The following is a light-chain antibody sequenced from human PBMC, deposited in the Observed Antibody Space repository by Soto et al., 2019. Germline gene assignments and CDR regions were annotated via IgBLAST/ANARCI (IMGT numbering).Light chain of an antibody. Sequence: QSVLTQPPSVSGALGQRVTISCTGSSSNIGAGYDVHWYQQLPGTAPKLLIYGNSNRPSGVPDRFSGSKSGTSASLAITGLQTDDESDYYWQSYDSSLSASNVFGAGTKLTVL. CDR1: SSNIGAGYD. CDR3: QSYDSSLSASNV. CDR2: GNS. J-gene: IGLJ1*01. V-gene: IGLV1-40*01.